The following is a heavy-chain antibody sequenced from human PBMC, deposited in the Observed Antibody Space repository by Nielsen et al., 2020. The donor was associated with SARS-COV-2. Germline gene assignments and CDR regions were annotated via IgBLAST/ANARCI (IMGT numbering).Heavy chain of an antibody. J-gene: IGHJ4*02. Sequence: GESLKISCAASGFTFSNFAMNWVRQAPGKGLEWVSTIGVSGGGTYYADSLKGRFTISRDNSKNTVYLQVNSLRAEDTAVYFCAKERDSSAYYVTTDFWGQGTLVTVSS. CDR3: AKERDSSAYYVTTDF. CDR1: GFTFSNFA. D-gene: IGHD3-22*01. CDR2: IGVSGGGT. V-gene: IGHV3-23*01.